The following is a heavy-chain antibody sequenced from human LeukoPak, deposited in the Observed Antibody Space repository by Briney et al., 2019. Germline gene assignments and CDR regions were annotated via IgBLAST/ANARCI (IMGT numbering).Heavy chain of an antibody. CDR2: ISAYNGNT. Sequence: ASVKVSCKASGGTFSSYAISWVRQAPGQGLEWMGWISAYNGNTNYAQKLQGRVTMTTDTSTSTAYMELRSLRSDDTAVYYCARGLSYYYDSSGYSNWFDPWGQGTLVTVSS. CDR1: GGTFSSYA. CDR3: ARGLSYYYDSSGYSNWFDP. V-gene: IGHV1-18*01. D-gene: IGHD3-22*01. J-gene: IGHJ5*02.